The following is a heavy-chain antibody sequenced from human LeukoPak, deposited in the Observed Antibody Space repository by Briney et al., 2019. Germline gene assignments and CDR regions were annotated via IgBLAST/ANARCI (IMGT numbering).Heavy chain of an antibody. CDR3: ASGGGYYGSGSYYSY. Sequence: PSETLSLTCTVSGGSISSYYWSWIRQPPGKGLEWIGYIYYSGSTNYNPSLKSRVTISVDTSKNQFSLKLSSVTAADTAVYYCASGGGYYGSGSYYSYWGQGTLVTVSS. V-gene: IGHV4-59*01. D-gene: IGHD3-10*01. CDR1: GGSISSYY. CDR2: IYYSGST. J-gene: IGHJ4*02.